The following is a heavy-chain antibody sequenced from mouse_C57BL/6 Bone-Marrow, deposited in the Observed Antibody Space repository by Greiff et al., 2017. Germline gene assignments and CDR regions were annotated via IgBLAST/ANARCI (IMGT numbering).Heavy chain of an antibody. CDR3: AREEVVAGDY. V-gene: IGHV1-62-2*01. J-gene: IGHJ2*01. Sequence: VQLQQSGAELVKPGASVKLSCKASGYTFTEYSIHWVKQRPGQGLEWIGWFYPGSGSIKYNEKFKDKATLTVDQSSSTAYMQLISLTSEDSAVYYSAREEVVAGDYWGQGTTLTVSS. CDR1: GYTFTEYS. CDR2: FYPGSGSI. D-gene: IGHD1-1*01.